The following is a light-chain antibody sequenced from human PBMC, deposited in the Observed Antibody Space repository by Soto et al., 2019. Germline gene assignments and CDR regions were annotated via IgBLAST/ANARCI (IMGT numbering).Light chain of an antibody. V-gene: IGKV1-5*03. CDR2: RAS. J-gene: IGKJ1*01. Sequence: DIQMTQSPSTLSASVGDRVTITCRAGQSINNWLAWYQQKPGKAPKLLIYRASSLESGIPSRFSGSGSGTEFTLTISSLQPDDFATYYCQQYDGFWTFGQGTKVEVK. CDR3: QQYDGFWT. CDR1: QSINNW.